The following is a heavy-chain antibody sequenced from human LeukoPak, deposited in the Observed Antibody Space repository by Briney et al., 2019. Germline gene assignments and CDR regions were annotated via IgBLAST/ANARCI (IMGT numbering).Heavy chain of an antibody. CDR3: ARDFLGIWYYDILTGYYNVSWFDP. D-gene: IGHD3-9*01. CDR2: INPSGGST. CDR1: GYTFTSYY. J-gene: IGHJ5*02. V-gene: IGHV1-46*01. Sequence: ASVKVSCKASGYTFTSYYMHWVRQAPGQWLEWMGIINPSGGSTSYAQKFQGRVTMTRDTSTSTVYMELSSLRSEDTAVYYCARDFLGIWYYDILTGYYNVSWFDPWGQGTLVTVSS.